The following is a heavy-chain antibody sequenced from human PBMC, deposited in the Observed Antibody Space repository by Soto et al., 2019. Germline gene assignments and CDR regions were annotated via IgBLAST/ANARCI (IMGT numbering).Heavy chain of an antibody. V-gene: IGHV4-30-4*01. Sequence: SETLSLTCTVSGGSISSDDYFWSWIRQPPGKGLEWIGYIHHSGTTYYSPSLKSRVTISVDRSTNQFSLKLSSVTAADTAVYYCARNSGYYMGATLDYWGQGTLVTVSS. J-gene: IGHJ4*02. CDR2: IHHSGTT. CDR3: ARNSGYYMGATLDY. CDR1: GGSISSDDYF. D-gene: IGHD5-12*01.